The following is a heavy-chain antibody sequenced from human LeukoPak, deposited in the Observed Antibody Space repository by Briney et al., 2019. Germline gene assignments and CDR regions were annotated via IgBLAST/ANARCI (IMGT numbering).Heavy chain of an antibody. Sequence: ASVRASCKVSGYSLTELSMEWVRQAPGKGLECLGGFDPEEAKMVYAQKFQGRVTMTEDTSTDTAYMELRGLRSEDTAVYYCATRSGDFWSGYVDWGQGTLVIVSS. CDR2: FDPEEAKM. D-gene: IGHD3-3*01. CDR3: ATRSGDFWSGYVD. CDR1: GYSLTELS. V-gene: IGHV1-24*01. J-gene: IGHJ4*02.